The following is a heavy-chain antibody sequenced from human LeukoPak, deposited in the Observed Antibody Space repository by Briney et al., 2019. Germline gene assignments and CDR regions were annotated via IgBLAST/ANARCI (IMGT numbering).Heavy chain of an antibody. J-gene: IGHJ4*02. V-gene: IGHV6-1*01. CDR1: GDSVSINRAT. CDR3: AREGSDGYLFDY. D-gene: IGHD3-22*01. Sequence: SQSLSLTCTISGDSVSINRATWDWIRQPPSRGLEWLGRTYYRSKWYNDYAVSVKSRVTINPDTSKNQFSLQLNSVTPEDTAVYYCAREGSDGYLFDYWGQGSLVIVSS. CDR2: TYYRSKWYN.